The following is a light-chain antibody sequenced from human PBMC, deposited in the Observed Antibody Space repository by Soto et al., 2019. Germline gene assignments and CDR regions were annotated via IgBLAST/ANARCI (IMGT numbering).Light chain of an antibody. Sequence: DIQMTQSPSSVSASVGDRVTITCRASQGVSSWLAWFQQKPGKAPNLLIYDASTLESGVPSRFSGSGSGTEFTLTISSLQPDDFATYYCQQYNSYWTFGQGTKVDIK. CDR3: QQYNSYWT. V-gene: IGKV1-5*01. CDR1: QGVSSW. CDR2: DAS. J-gene: IGKJ1*01.